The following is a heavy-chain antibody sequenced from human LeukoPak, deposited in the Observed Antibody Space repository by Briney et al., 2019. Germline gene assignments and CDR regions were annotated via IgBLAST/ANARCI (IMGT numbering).Heavy chain of an antibody. CDR1: GGSISSYY. J-gene: IGHJ4*02. CDR3: ASSSYDSRSFDY. Sequence: KASETLSLTCTVSGGSISSYYWSWIRQPPGKGLEWIGEINHSGSTNYNPSLKSRVTISVDTSKNQFSLKLSSVTAADTAVYYCASSSYDSRSFDYWGQGTLVTVSS. D-gene: IGHD3-22*01. V-gene: IGHV4-34*01. CDR2: INHSGST.